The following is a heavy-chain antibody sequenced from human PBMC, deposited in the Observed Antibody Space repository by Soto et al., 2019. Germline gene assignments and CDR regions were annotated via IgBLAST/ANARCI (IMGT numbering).Heavy chain of an antibody. Sequence: SETLSLTCTVSGGSISSYYWSWIRQPPGKGLEWIGYIYYSGSTNYNPSLKSRVTISVDTSKNQFSLKLSSVTAADTAVYYCARWGGYDHFDYWGQGTLVTVSS. CDR3: ARWGGYDHFDY. CDR1: GGSISSYY. CDR2: IYYSGST. V-gene: IGHV4-59*01. J-gene: IGHJ4*02. D-gene: IGHD5-12*01.